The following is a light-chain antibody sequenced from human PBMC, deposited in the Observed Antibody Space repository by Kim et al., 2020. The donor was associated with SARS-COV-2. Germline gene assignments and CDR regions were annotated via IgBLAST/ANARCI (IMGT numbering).Light chain of an antibody. CDR1: SIGSKS. CDR3: QVWDRSTNRV. CDR2: YDA. J-gene: IGLJ3*02. Sequence: VAPGKTAGITCGGDSIGSKSVHWYQQKPGQAPVVVIYYDAGRPSGVPERFSGSNSGDTATLTISRVEAGDEADYYCQVWDRSTNRVFGGGTQLTVL. V-gene: IGLV3-21*04.